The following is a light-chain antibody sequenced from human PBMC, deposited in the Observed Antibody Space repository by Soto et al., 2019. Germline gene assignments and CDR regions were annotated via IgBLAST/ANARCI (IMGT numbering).Light chain of an antibody. V-gene: IGLV4-69*01. J-gene: IGLJ2*01. CDR3: QTWGTGIVV. Sequence: QPVLTQSPSASASLGASVKLTCTLSSGHNSYAIAWHQQQPEKGPRFLMKVNSGGSHSKGDGIPDRFSGSSSGAERYLTISSLQSEDEADYYCQTWGTGIVVFGGGTKVTVL. CDR1: SGHNSYA. CDR2: VNSGGSH.